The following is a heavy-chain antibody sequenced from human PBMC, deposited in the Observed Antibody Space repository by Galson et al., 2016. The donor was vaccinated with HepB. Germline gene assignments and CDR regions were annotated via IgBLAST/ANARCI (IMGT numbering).Heavy chain of an antibody. D-gene: IGHD2-2*01. CDR2: ISAYKGDT. V-gene: IGHV1-18*01. Sequence: SVKVSCKASGYTFTRYGISWVQQAPGQGLEWMGWISAYKGDTNYAQSLQGRVTVTTDTSTSTAYMELRSLRSDDTAVYFCARDLALYCSSTSTSCYRGFDPWGQGTLVTVSS. J-gene: IGHJ5*02. CDR3: ARDLALYCSSTSTSCYRGFDP. CDR1: GYTFTRYG.